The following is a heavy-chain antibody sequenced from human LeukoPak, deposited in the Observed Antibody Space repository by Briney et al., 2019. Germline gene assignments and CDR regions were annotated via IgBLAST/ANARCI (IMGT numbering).Heavy chain of an antibody. Sequence: SETLSLTCAVYGGSFSGYYWSWIRQPPGKGLEWIGFISYSGSTIYSPSLESRVTISVDTSRNQFSLRLSSVTAADTAVYYCARVTGYMIEDYFDYWGQGTLVTVSS. CDR3: ARVTGYMIEDYFDY. CDR1: GGSFSGYY. D-gene: IGHD3-22*01. J-gene: IGHJ4*02. V-gene: IGHV4-59*01. CDR2: ISYSGST.